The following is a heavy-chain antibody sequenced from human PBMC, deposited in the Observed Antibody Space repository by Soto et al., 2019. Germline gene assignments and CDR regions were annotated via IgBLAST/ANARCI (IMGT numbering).Heavy chain of an antibody. D-gene: IGHD3-10*02. Sequence: QLQLQESGPGLVKPSETLSLTCYVSGGSISNSRYYWGWIRQPPGKGLEWIGTFDYSANTYSNPSLKSRVTLSAATPKNQFSLNPTSVTAADTAVYYCATVRRGAWYGDLWGRGTLVTVSS. V-gene: IGHV4-39*01. CDR3: ATVRRGAWYGDL. CDR2: FDYSANT. CDR1: GGSISNSRYY. J-gene: IGHJ2*01.